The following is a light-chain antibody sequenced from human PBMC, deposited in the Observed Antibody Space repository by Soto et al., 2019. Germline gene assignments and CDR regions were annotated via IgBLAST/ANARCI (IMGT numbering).Light chain of an antibody. J-gene: IGKJ4*01. CDR1: QGVGST. V-gene: IGKV3-15*01. CDR3: QHYLTWPLS. Sequence: ELVLTQSPATLSVSPGERATLSCRASQGVGSTLAWYQHEPGRAPRLLIYDASTRATGVPARFSGSGSGTEFTLTISGLQSDDFAVYYCQHYLTWPLSFGGGTRVEI. CDR2: DAS.